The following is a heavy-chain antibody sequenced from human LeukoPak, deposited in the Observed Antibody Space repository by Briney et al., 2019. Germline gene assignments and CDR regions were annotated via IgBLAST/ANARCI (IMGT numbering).Heavy chain of an antibody. D-gene: IGHD4-17*01. V-gene: IGHV4-34*01. CDR2: INHSGST. J-gene: IGHJ3*02. CDR3: ARGGSDYGDYVGAFDI. Sequence: PSETLSLTCAVYGGSFSGYYWSWIRQPPGKGLEWIGEINHSGSTNYNPSLKSRVKSRVTKSLDTSKNQFSLKLSSVTAADTAVYYCARGGSDYGDYVGAFDIWGQGTMFTVSP. CDR1: GGSFSGYY.